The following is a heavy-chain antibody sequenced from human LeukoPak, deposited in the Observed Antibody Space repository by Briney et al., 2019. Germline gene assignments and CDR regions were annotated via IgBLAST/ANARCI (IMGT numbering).Heavy chain of an antibody. CDR2: MHPGNGNT. V-gene: IGHV1-2*02. J-gene: IGHJ4*02. Sequence: ASVEVSCKASGYRFISNYIQWVRQAPGLGPEWIGWMHPGNGNTRYAEKFQGRVTMTRDTSINTAYMDLSSLRSGDTAVYYCAREGSYCVGGDCYSFDFWGQGTLITVSS. CDR3: AREGSYCVGGDCYSFDF. D-gene: IGHD2-21*02. CDR1: GYRFISNY.